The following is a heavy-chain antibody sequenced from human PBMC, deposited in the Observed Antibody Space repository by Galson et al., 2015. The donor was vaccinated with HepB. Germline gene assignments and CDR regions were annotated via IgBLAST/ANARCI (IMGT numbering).Heavy chain of an antibody. CDR1: GFTFSSYG. J-gene: IGHJ4*02. CDR3: AKEPYPPYCGGDCDYFDY. V-gene: IGHV3-30*18. D-gene: IGHD2-21*02. Sequence: SLRLSCAASGFTFSSYGMHWVRQAPGKGLEWVAVISYDGSNKYYADSVKGRFTISRDNSKNTLYLQMNSLRAEDTAVYYCAKEPYPPYCGGDCDYFDYWGQGTLVTVSS. CDR2: ISYDGSNK.